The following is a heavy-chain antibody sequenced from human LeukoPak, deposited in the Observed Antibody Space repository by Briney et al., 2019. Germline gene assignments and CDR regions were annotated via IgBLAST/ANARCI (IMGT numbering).Heavy chain of an antibody. CDR2: IYHSGST. CDR3: ARCSSGSCYY. CDR1: GYSISSGYY. Sequence: SVTLSLTCAVSGYSISSGYYWGWIRQPPGKGLEWIGSIYHSGSTYYSPSFKSRVTILVDTSQNQFSLKLTSVTAADTAIFYCARCSSGSCYYWGQGTLVTVSS. J-gene: IGHJ4*02. V-gene: IGHV4-38-2*01. D-gene: IGHD2-15*01.